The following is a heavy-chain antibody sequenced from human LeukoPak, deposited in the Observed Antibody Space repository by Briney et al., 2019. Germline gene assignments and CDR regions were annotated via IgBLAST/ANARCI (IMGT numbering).Heavy chain of an antibody. D-gene: IGHD7-27*01. Sequence: PSETLSLTCTVSGGSISTSNYYWGWIRQPPGKGLEWIGEINHSGSTNYNPSLKSRVTISVDTSKNQFSLKLSSVTAADTAVYYCASHLTGGWFDPWGQGTLVTVSS. V-gene: IGHV4-39*07. CDR2: INHSGST. CDR3: ASHLTGGWFDP. J-gene: IGHJ5*02. CDR1: GGSISTSNYY.